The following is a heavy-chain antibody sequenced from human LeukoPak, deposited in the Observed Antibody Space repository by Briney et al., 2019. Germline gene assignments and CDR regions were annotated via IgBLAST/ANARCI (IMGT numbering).Heavy chain of an antibody. CDR3: ARVPYCSGGSCYSSIDY. Sequence: ASVKASCKASGYTFTSYGISWVRQAPGQGLEWMGWISAYNGNTNYAQKLQGRVTMTTDTSTSTAYMELRSLRSDDTAVYYCARVPYCSGGSCYSSIDYWGQGTLVTVSS. J-gene: IGHJ4*02. CDR1: GYTFTSYG. CDR2: ISAYNGNT. D-gene: IGHD2-15*01. V-gene: IGHV1-18*01.